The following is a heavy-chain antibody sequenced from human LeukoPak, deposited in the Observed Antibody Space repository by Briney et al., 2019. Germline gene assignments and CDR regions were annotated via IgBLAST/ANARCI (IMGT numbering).Heavy chain of an antibody. D-gene: IGHD3-22*01. CDR1: GFTFDDYA. J-gene: IGHJ4*02. V-gene: IGHV3-9*01. Sequence: QPGGSLRLSCAASGFTFDDYAMHWVRQAPGKGLEWVSGISWNSGSIGYADSVKGRFTISRDNAKNSLYLQMNSLRAEDTALYYCARGGHCSSTSCYLYYYDSSGYSHFDYWGQGTLVTVSS. CDR2: ISWNSGSI. CDR3: ARGGHCSSTSCYLYYYDSSGYSHFDY.